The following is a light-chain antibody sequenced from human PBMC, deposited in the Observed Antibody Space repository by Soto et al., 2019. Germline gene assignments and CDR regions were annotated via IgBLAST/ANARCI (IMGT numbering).Light chain of an antibody. V-gene: IGKV3D-15*02. CDR2: GAS. CDR3: QQYNDWWT. J-gene: IGKJ1*01. Sequence: EIVMMQSPATLSVSPGGRATLSCRASQSISDTLAWYQQKPGQAPRLLIHGASTRATGTPARFSGSGSETEFTLTINRLQSEDFAVYYCQQYNDWWTFGQGTKVDI. CDR1: QSISDT.